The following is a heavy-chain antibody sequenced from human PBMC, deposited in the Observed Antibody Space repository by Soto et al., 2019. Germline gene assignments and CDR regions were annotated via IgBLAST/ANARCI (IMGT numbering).Heavy chain of an antibody. CDR1: GGSFSGYF. Sequence: SETLSLTCVVYGGSFSGYFWSWIRQPPGKGLEWIGEIIHSGSTNYNPSLKSRVTISVDTSKNQFSLKLSSVTAADTAVYYCARRLYYDSSGFEGGGMDVWGQGTTVTVSS. V-gene: IGHV4-34*12. D-gene: IGHD3-22*01. CDR3: ARRLYYDSSGFEGGGMDV. CDR2: IIHSGST. J-gene: IGHJ6*02.